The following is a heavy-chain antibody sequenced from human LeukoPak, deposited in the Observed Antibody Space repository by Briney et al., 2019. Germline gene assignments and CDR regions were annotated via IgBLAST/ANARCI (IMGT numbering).Heavy chain of an antibody. Sequence: KPSETLSLTCTVSGDSLSSSYWSWVRQPAGKGLEWIGRIYTSGYTNYNPSLRSRVTLSVETSKNQFSLKLTSVTAADTALYYCARHILDGDNGSKGFDVWGQGILVTVSS. D-gene: IGHD2-21*02. CDR2: IYTSGYT. V-gene: IGHV4-4*07. CDR1: GDSLSSSY. CDR3: ARHILDGDNGSKGFDV. J-gene: IGHJ4*02.